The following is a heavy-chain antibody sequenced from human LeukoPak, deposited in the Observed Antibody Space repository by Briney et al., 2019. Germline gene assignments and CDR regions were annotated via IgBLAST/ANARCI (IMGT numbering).Heavy chain of an antibody. J-gene: IGHJ5*02. V-gene: IGHV3-30*02. CDR1: GFTFSSYG. D-gene: IGHD1-14*01. CDR2: IRYDGSNK. Sequence: GGSLRLSCAASGFTFSSYGMHWVRQAPGKGLEWVAFIRYDGSNKYYADSVKGRFTISRDNSKNTLYLQMNSLRAEDTAVYYCAKDTTPPKAGFDPWGQGTLVIVSS. CDR3: AKDTTPPKAGFDP.